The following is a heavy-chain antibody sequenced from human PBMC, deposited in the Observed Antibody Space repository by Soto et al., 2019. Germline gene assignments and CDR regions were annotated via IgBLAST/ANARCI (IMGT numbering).Heavy chain of an antibody. CDR3: ARLVVVAPVANA. CDR2: IFYTGTT. Sequence: SETLSLTCSVSGGSISYNSYYWGWIRQPPGKGLEWVGGIFYTGTTYYSPSLKARVTISVDTSKNSCSLNLTSVTAADTAVYFCARLVVVAPVANAWGQGTLVTVSS. V-gene: IGHV4-39*02. D-gene: IGHD2-2*01. J-gene: IGHJ5*02. CDR1: GGSISYNSYY.